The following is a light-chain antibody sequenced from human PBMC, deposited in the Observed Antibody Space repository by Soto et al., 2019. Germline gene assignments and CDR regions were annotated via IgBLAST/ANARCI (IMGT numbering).Light chain of an antibody. CDR2: EGS. CDR3: CSYAGSSTLV. V-gene: IGLV2-23*01. CDR1: CSDVGSYNL. J-gene: IGLJ2*01. Sequence: SALTQPASVSGSPGQSITISCTGTCSDVGSYNLVSWYQHHPGKAPKLMIYEGSKRPSGVSNRFSGSKSGNTASLTISGLQAEDEADYYCCSYAGSSTLVFGGGTKLTVL.